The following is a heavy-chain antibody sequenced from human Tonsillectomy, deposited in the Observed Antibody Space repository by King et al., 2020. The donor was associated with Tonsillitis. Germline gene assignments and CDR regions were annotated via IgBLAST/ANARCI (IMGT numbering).Heavy chain of an antibody. D-gene: IGHD4-17*01. CDR3: ARGEYGDYDLFDY. CDR1: GFTFSNYW. V-gene: IGHV3-74*01. J-gene: IGHJ4*02. Sequence: VQLVESGGGLVQPGGSLRLSCAVSGFTFSNYWMHWVRQAPGKGLVWVSRINSDGSGTTYADSVKGRFTISRDNAKNTLYLQMNSLRAEDTAVYYCARGEYGDYDLFDYWGQGTLVTVSS. CDR2: INSDGSGT.